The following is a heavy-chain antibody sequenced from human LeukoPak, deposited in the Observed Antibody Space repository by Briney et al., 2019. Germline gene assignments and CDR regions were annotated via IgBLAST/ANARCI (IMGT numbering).Heavy chain of an antibody. CDR3: ARGGNGWYFDL. V-gene: IGHV4-34*01. Sequence: SETLSLTCAVQGASIRGSYWSWIRQPPEKGLQWVGQIDHSGSTHSIPSLKSRVTISLDTSQSQVSLKVNSVTAADTAVYFCARGGNGWYFDLWGGGTLVTVSS. CDR1: GASIRGSY. J-gene: IGHJ2*01. D-gene: IGHD2-8*01. CDR2: IDHSGST.